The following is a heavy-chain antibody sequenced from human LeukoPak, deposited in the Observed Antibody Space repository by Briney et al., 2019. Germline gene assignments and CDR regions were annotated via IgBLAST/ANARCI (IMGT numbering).Heavy chain of an antibody. CDR1: GGSISTDNFF. Sequence: SETLSLTCSVSGGSISTDNFFYNWIRQPAGKGLEWIGRIYSSGTTHYNPSLKTRVTLSIDTSKNQFSLKLSSVTAADTAVYYCAGDFWTGYYFRDWGQGTLVTVSS. V-gene: IGHV4-61*02. D-gene: IGHD3/OR15-3a*01. CDR3: AGDFWTGYYFRD. J-gene: IGHJ4*02. CDR2: IYSSGTT.